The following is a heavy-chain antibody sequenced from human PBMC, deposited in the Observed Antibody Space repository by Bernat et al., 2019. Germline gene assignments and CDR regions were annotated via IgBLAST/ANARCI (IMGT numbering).Heavy chain of an antibody. Sequence: EVQLLESGGDLVQPGGSQRLSCAASGFTFSNYAMSWVRQAPGKGLEWVSGIRGSGDRTYYADSVKGRFTISRDNSKSMLYLQMNSLRAEDTAVYYCAKGCGSGSLSELDYWGRGTLVTVSS. D-gene: IGHD3-10*01. V-gene: IGHV3-23*01. CDR3: AKGCGSGSLSELDY. CDR2: IRGSGDRT. J-gene: IGHJ4*02. CDR1: GFTFSNYA.